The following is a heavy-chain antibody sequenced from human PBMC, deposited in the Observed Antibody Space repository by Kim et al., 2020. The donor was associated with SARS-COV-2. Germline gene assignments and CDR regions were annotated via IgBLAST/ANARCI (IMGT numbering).Heavy chain of an antibody. J-gene: IGHJ6*02. CDR3: TTAGGYNLWYYYYGMDV. V-gene: IGHV3-15*01. D-gene: IGHD5-12*01. Sequence: VKGRFTISRDDSKNTLYLQMNSLKTEDTAVYYCTTAGGYNLWYYYYGMDVWGQGTTVTVSS.